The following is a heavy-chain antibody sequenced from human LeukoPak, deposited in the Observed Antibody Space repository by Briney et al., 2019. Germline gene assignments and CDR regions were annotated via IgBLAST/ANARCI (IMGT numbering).Heavy chain of an antibody. CDR2: IYHSGST. CDR3: ASLDYDFWSGYYIDAFDI. Sequence: SETLSLTCTVSGYSISSGHYWGWIRQPPGKGLEWIGSIYHSGSTYYNPSLKSRVTISVDTSKNQFSLKLSSVTAADTAVYYCASLDYDFWSGYYIDAFDIWGQGTMVTVSS. J-gene: IGHJ3*02. D-gene: IGHD3-3*01. V-gene: IGHV4-38-2*02. CDR1: GYSISSGHY.